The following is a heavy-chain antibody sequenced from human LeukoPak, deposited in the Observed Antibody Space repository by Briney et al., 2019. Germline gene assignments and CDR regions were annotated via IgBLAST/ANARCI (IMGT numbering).Heavy chain of an antibody. CDR1: GYTFSNYG. Sequence: ASVKVSCKASGYTFSNYGISWVRQAPGQGLEWMGWISVYNGNTNSAQKLQGRVSMTTDTSTSTAYMELRSLRSDDTAVYYCARTNSGLFDYWGQGTLVTVSS. CDR3: ARTNSGLFDY. V-gene: IGHV1-18*01. D-gene: IGHD1-26*01. J-gene: IGHJ4*02. CDR2: ISVYNGNT.